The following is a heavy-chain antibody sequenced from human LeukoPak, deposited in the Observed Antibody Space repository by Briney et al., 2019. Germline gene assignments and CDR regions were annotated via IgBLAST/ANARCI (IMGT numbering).Heavy chain of an antibody. CDR2: ISDTGHTI. J-gene: IGHJ4*01. CDR1: GFIFATSG. V-gene: IGHV3-48*02. Sequence: PGGSVTLFCAASGFIFATSGMNWVGQTPGKGLEWLAYISDTGHTIYYSDSVKGRFTVSRDNAKKLLFLQMNRLRDEDTAIYYCSRAQWVVREIGHYWGQASLASVSS. CDR3: SRAQWVVREIGHY. D-gene: IGHD6-19*01.